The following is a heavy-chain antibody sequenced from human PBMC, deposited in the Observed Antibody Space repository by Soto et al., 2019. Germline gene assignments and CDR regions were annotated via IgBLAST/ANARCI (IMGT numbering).Heavy chain of an antibody. J-gene: IGHJ6*02. CDR1: GGSVSSGSYY. V-gene: IGHV4-61*01. CDR3: ASTQSTVLISMDV. D-gene: IGHD2-8*01. CDR2: IYYSGST. Sequence: SETLSLTCTVSGGSVSSGSYYWSWIRQPPGKGLEWIGYIYYSGSTNYNPSLKSRVTISVDTSKNQFSLKLSSVTAADTAVYYCASTQSTVLISMDVWGQGTTVTVS.